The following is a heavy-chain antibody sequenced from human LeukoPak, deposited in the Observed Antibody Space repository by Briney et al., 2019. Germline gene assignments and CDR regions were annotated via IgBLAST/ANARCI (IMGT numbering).Heavy chain of an antibody. J-gene: IGHJ5*02. Sequence: GASVKVSCKASGYTFTSYYMHWVRQAPGQGLEWMGWINPNSGGTNYAQKFQGRVTMTRDTSISTAYMELSRLRSDDTAVYYCARVAYDYGAGGPENWFDPWGQGTLVTVSS. V-gene: IGHV1-2*02. D-gene: IGHD4-17*01. CDR1: GYTFTSYY. CDR2: INPNSGGT. CDR3: ARVAYDYGAGGPENWFDP.